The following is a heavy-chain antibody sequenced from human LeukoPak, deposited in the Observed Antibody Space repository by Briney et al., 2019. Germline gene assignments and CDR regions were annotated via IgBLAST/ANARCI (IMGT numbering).Heavy chain of an antibody. CDR1: GYTFTSYG. D-gene: IGHD6-13*01. V-gene: IGHV1-8*02. CDR2: MNPNSGNT. J-gene: IGHJ5*02. Sequence: ASVKVSCKASGYTFTSYGISWVRQATGQGLEWMGWMNPNSGNTGYAQKFQGRVTMTRNTSISTAYMELSSLRSEDTAVYYCARGRRYSSFNWFDPWGQGTLVTVSS. CDR3: ARGRRYSSFNWFDP.